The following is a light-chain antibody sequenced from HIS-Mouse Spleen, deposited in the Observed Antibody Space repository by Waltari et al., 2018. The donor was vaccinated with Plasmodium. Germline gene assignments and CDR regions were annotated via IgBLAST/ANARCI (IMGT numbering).Light chain of an antibody. CDR1: SSDVGGYNY. CDR3: SSYAGSNNLV. CDR2: EVS. Sequence: QSALTQPPSASGSPGQSVTISCTGTSSDVGGYNYVSWYQHHPGKAPHLMIYEVSKRPSGVPDRFSGSKSGNTASLTVSGLQAEDEADYYCSSYAGSNNLVFGGGTKLTVL. J-gene: IGLJ2*01. V-gene: IGLV2-8*01.